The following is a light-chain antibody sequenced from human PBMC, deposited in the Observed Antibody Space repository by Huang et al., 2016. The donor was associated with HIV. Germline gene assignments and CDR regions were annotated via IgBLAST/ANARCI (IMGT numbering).Light chain of an antibody. J-gene: IGKJ1*01. CDR3: MQSLQSPWT. Sequence: DIVMTQSPLSLPVTPGEPASISCRSSQSLLQSNGYNFLEWYLQKPGQSPQLLISLGSSRASGVPDRFSGSGSGTHFILGISRVEAEDVGVYYCMQSLQSPWTFGQGTTVEVK. V-gene: IGKV2-28*01. CDR1: QSLLQSNGYNF. CDR2: LGS.